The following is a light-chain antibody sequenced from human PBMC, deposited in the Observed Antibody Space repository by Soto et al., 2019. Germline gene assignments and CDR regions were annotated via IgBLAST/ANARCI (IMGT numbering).Light chain of an antibody. V-gene: IGLV2-14*01. CDR3: SSWTSSSTYV. CDR1: SSDVGGYNY. CDR2: DVS. Sequence: QPASVSGSPGQSIAISCTGTSSDVGGYNYVSWYQQYPGKAPKLVIYDVSNRPSGVSNRFSGSKSVNTASLTISGLQAEDEADYYCSSWTSSSTYVFGTGTKLTVL. J-gene: IGLJ1*01.